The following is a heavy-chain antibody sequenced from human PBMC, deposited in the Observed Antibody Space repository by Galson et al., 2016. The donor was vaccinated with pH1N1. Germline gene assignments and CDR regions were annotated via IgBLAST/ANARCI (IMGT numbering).Heavy chain of an antibody. J-gene: IGHJ1*01. CDR2: VFYSGST. Sequence: SETLSLTCSVSGGSISNYYWSWVRQPPGKGLEWIGYVFYSGSTYYNPSLKSRVTISVDTSKNQIFLKLSSVTAADTAVYYCARSTGYCSSANYYSGAEYFQLWGQGTLVTVSS. CDR1: GGSISNYY. V-gene: IGHV4-59*08. CDR3: ARSTGYCSSANYYSGAEYFQL. D-gene: IGHD2-2*01.